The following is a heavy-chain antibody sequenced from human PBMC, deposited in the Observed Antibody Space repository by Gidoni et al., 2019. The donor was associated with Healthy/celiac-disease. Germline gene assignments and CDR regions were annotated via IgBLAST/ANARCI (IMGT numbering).Heavy chain of an antibody. CDR3: ASTLYSSSWYYYYYGMDV. CDR2: IYPGDSDT. Sequence: EVQLVQSGAEVKKPGESLKISCTGSGYRFTSYWIGWVRQMPGKGLEWMGIIYPGDSDTRYSPSFQGQVTISADKSISTAYLQWSSLKASDTAMYYCASTLYSSSWYYYYYGMDVWGQGTTVTVSS. D-gene: IGHD6-13*01. V-gene: IGHV5-51*01. CDR1: GYRFTSYW. J-gene: IGHJ6*02.